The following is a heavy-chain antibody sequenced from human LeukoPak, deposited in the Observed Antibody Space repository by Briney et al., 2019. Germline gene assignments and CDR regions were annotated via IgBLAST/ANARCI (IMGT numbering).Heavy chain of an antibody. CDR3: ARDVAGSGSL. J-gene: IGHJ4*02. V-gene: IGHV3-74*01. CDR2: INEQGSIT. CDR1: GFTFSSYW. D-gene: IGHD3-10*01. Sequence: GGSLRLSCAASGFTFSSYWMRGVRHVPGKGLGWVARINEQGSITDYADSVKDRFTVSRDNVWNTLYLQMNRLRAEDTAVYYSARDVAGSGSLWGQGTLITVSS.